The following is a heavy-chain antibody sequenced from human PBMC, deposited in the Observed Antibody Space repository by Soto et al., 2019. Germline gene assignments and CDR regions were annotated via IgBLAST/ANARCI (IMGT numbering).Heavy chain of an antibody. CDR1: GFTFSSYA. D-gene: IGHD4-17*01. CDR2: ISYDGSNK. J-gene: IGHJ4*02. CDR3: ARGELTTVVPAYYFDH. Sequence: QVQLVESGGGVVQPGRSLRLSCAASGFTFSSYAMHWVRQAPGKGLEWVAVISYDGSNKYYADSVKGRFTISRDNSKNTLYLQMNSLRAEDTAMYYCARGELTTVVPAYYFDHWGQRTIVTVSS. V-gene: IGHV3-30-3*01.